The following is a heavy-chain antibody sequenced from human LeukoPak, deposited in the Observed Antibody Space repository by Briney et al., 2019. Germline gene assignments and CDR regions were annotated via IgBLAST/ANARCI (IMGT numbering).Heavy chain of an antibody. Sequence: GGSLRLSCAASGFTFSSYWMHWVRQAPGKGLVWVSRINSDGSSTSYADSVKGRFTISRDNAKNTLYLQMNSLRAEDTAVYYCARDWVYYDSSGYLDYWGQGTLVTVSS. V-gene: IGHV3-74*01. CDR3: ARDWVYYDSSGYLDY. CDR1: GFTFSSYW. D-gene: IGHD3-22*01. J-gene: IGHJ4*02. CDR2: INSDGSST.